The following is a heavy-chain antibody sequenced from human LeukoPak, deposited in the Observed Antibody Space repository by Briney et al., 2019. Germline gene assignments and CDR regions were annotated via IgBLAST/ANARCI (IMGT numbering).Heavy chain of an antibody. CDR1: GFTFSSYW. Sequence: PGGSLRLSCAASGFTFSSYWMSWVRQAPGKGLEWVANIKLDGSEKYYVDSVKGRFTISRDNAKNSLYLQMNSLRAEDTAVYYCASQYDSSGYYGDYWGQGTLVTVSS. V-gene: IGHV3-7*01. CDR2: IKLDGSEK. D-gene: IGHD3-22*01. J-gene: IGHJ4*02. CDR3: ASQYDSSGYYGDY.